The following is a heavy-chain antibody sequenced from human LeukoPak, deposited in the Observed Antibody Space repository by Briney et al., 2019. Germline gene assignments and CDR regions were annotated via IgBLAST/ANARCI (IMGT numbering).Heavy chain of an antibody. V-gene: IGHV4-30-2*01. J-gene: IGHJ4*02. Sequence: SETLSLTCAVSGGSISSGGYSWSWIRQPPGKGLEWIGYIYHSGSTYYNPSLKSRVTISVDRSKNQFSLKLSSVTAADTAVYYCARQTRVTTNYFDYWGQGTLVTVSS. D-gene: IGHD4-17*01. CDR2: IYHSGST. CDR3: ARQTRVTTNYFDY. CDR1: GGSISSGGYS.